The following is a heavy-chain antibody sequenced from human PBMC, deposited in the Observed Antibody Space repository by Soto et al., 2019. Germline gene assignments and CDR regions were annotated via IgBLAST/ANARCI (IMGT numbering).Heavy chain of an antibody. D-gene: IGHD3-9*01. CDR2: INAGNGNT. V-gene: IGHV1-3*01. CDR3: ARVKLRYFDWLSETDAFDI. J-gene: IGHJ3*02. CDR1: GYTFTSYA. Sequence: ASVKVSCKASGYTFTSYAMHWVRQAPGQRLEWMGWINAGNGNTKYSQKFQGRVTITRDTSASTAYMELSSLGSEDTAVYYCARVKLRYFDWLSETDAFDIWGQGTMVTVSS.